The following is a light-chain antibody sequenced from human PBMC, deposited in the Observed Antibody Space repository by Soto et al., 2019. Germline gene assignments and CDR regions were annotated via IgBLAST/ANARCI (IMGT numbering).Light chain of an antibody. J-gene: IGKJ1*01. CDR2: WAS. V-gene: IGKV4-1*01. CDR3: QQFYRTPWT. Sequence: DIVMTQSPEYLAVSLGERATINCKSSQSLLYSSNNQNYLAWYQQKPGQSPKLLISWASTRNSGVPDRVSGRGSGTDYSLTISSLQDEDVAVYYCQQFYRTPWTFGQGTKVEIK. CDR1: QSLLYSSNNQNY.